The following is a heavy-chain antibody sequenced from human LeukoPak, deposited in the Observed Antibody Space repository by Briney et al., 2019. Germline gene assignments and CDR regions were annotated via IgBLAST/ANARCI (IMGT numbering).Heavy chain of an antibody. Sequence: ASVKVSCKTSGYTSTSYAMNWVRQAPGQGLEWMGWINTNTGNPTYAQGFTGRFVFSLDTSVSTAYLQIRSLKAEDTAVYYCARDDTPFQWSGGSFSPKYFQHWGKATLVTVSS. D-gene: IGHD3-10*01. CDR2: INTNTGNP. CDR1: GYTSTSYA. V-gene: IGHV7-4-1*01. J-gene: IGHJ1*01. CDR3: ARDDTPFQWSGGSFSPKYFQH.